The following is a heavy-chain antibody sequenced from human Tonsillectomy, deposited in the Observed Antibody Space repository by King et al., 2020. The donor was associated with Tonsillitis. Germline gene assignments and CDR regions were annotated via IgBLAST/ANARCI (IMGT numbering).Heavy chain of an antibody. CDR1: GYSFTNNW. J-gene: IGHJ4*02. Sequence: VQLVESGAEVKKPGESLKISCKGSGYSFTNNWIAWVRQMPGKGLEWMGFIYPGDADTPYSPSFQGQVTISADKSISTAYLQWSSLKASDTAMYYCAKHRGGYFASGTFDYWGQGTLVTVSS. CDR2: IYPGDADT. CDR3: AKHRGGYFASGTFDY. V-gene: IGHV5-51*01. D-gene: IGHD3-10*01.